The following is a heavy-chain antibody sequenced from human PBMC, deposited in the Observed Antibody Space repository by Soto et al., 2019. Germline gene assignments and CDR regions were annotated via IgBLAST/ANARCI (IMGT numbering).Heavy chain of an antibody. V-gene: IGHV1-46*03. CDR2: INPSGGSA. Sequence: QVQLVQSGAEVKKPGASVKVSCKASGYTFTSYYLHWVRQAPGQGLQWMGIINPSGGSASYGQKFRGRVTMTRDTSTSTVYMELSSLRSEDTAVYYCARGYYDGFGFDYWGQGTLVTVSS. D-gene: IGHD3-22*01. CDR3: ARGYYDGFGFDY. J-gene: IGHJ4*02. CDR1: GYTFTSYY.